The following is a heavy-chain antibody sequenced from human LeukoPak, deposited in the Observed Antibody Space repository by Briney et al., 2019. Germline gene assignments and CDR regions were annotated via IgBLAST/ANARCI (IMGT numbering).Heavy chain of an antibody. CDR1: GGTFSSYA. V-gene: IGHV1-69*13. D-gene: IGHD6-19*01. CDR2: IIPIFGTA. Sequence: EASVKVSCKASGGTFSSYAISWVRQAPGQGLEWMGGIIPIFGTANYAQKFQGRVTITADEPTSTAYMELSSLRSEDTAVYYCARRYSSGWSSGYMDVWGKGTTVTVSS. J-gene: IGHJ6*03. CDR3: ARRYSSGWSSGYMDV.